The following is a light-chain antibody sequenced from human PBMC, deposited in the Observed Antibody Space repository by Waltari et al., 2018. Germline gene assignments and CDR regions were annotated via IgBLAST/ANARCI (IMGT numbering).Light chain of an antibody. CDR1: SGSVSTSNY. CDR2: STN. V-gene: IGLV8-61*01. J-gene: IGLJ6*01. Sequence: TVVTQEPSLSVSPGGTVTLTCGLRSGSVSTSNYPSWYQKTPGQAPRMLIHSTNTRPSGVPDHFSGSILGTKGALTITGAQADDESDYYCSLYLGSGIYVFGSGTKLTVL. CDR3: SLYLGSGIYV.